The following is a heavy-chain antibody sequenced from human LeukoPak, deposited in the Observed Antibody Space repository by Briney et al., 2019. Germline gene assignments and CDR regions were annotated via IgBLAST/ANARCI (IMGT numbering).Heavy chain of an antibody. J-gene: IGHJ3*01. V-gene: IGHV4-59*03. CDR2: IYYSENT. D-gene: IGHD3-10*01. CDR1: GGSISSYY. Sequence: KPSETLSLTCTVSGGSISSYYWSWIRQPPGKGLEWIGYIYYSENTNYNPSLKSRVTMSVDTSKNQFSLKLSSVTAADTALYYCANKGNSFDFWGQGTMVTVSS. CDR3: ANKGNSFDF.